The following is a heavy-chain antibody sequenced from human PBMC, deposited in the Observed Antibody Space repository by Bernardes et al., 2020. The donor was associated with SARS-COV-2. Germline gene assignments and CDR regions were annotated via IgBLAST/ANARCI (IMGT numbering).Heavy chain of an antibody. CDR3: ARLGSYGSGKGY. V-gene: IGHV1-46*04. J-gene: IGHJ4*02. CDR2: INPSGGGT. CDR1: GYVFTSSY. Sequence: ASVKVSCKTSGYVFTSSYMHWVRQAPGQGLEWVGVINPSGGGTDYAQTLQGRITLTKDTSTSTVYMELRSLRSEDTAVYYCARLGSYGSGKGYWGQGTLVTVSS. D-gene: IGHD3-10*01.